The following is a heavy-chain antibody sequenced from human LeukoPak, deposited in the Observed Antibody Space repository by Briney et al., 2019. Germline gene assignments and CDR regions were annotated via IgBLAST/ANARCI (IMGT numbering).Heavy chain of an antibody. V-gene: IGHV4-39*01. CDR3: ARSGRDGSGYYLRYFDY. CDR2: IYYSGST. CDR1: GGSISSSSYY. Sequence: SETLSLTCTVSGGSISSSSYYWVWIRQPPGKGLGWIGSIYYSGSTYYNPSLKSRVTISVDMSKNQFSLKLSSVTAADTAVYYCARSGRDGSGYYLRYFDYWGQGSLVIVSS. D-gene: IGHD3-22*01. J-gene: IGHJ4*02.